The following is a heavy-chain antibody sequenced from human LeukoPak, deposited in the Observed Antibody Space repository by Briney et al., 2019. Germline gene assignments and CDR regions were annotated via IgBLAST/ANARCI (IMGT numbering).Heavy chain of an antibody. D-gene: IGHD1-20*01. V-gene: IGHV3-30-3*01. Sequence: PGRSLRLSCAASGFTFSSYAMHWVRQAPGKGLEWVAVISYDGSNKYYADSVKGRFTISRDNSKNTLYLQMNSLRAEDTAVYYFARERNGITGTIPFDYWGQGTLVTVSS. J-gene: IGHJ4*02. CDR1: GFTFSSYA. CDR3: ARERNGITGTIPFDY. CDR2: ISYDGSNK.